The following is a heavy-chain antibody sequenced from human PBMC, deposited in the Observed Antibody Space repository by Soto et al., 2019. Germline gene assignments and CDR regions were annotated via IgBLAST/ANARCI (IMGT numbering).Heavy chain of an antibody. CDR2: IIPNFNSP. CDR3: ARDDRIGTYWPAY. J-gene: IGHJ4*02. Sequence: QVQLVQSGAEVKKPGSSVKVSCKASGGPFRSNTINWVRQAPGQRLEWMGGIIPNFNSPTYARKFQGRVTITADDSTNTAYIEFRSLRSEDTAVYYCARDDRIGTYWPAYWGQGTQVTVSS. CDR1: GGPFRSNT. V-gene: IGHV1-69*01. D-gene: IGHD2-8*02.